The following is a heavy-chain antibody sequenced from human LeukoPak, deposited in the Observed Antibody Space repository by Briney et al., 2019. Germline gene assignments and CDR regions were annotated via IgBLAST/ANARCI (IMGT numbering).Heavy chain of an antibody. CDR3: AREFEELLWFGEPLEAWFDP. V-gene: IGHV4-59*12. D-gene: IGHD3-10*01. J-gene: IGHJ5*02. Sequence: SETLSLTCAVSGGSISGWYWSWIRQPPGKGLEWIGHIYDSGTTNYNPSLKSRVTMSVDSSKNQFSLKLTSVTAADTAVYYCAREFEELLWFGEPLEAWFDPWGQGTLVTVSS. CDR2: IYDSGTT. CDR1: GGSISGWY.